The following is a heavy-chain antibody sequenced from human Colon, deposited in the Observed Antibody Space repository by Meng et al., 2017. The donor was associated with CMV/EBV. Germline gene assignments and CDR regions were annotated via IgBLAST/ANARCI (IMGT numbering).Heavy chain of an antibody. CDR2: ISASGDIT. CDR3: ARAPTRKYYFQY. D-gene: IGHD5-24*01. Sequence: AACGFSISDYGMDWVRQAPGKGLEWVSVISASGDITFYAESVKGRFTIGRDNSKNTVYLQMNSLRAEDTAVYYCARAPTRKYYFQYWGQGSLVTVSS. CDR1: GFSISDYG. J-gene: IGHJ4*02. V-gene: IGHV3-23*01.